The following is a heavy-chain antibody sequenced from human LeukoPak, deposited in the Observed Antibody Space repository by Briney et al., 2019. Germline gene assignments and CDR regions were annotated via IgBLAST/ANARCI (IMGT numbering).Heavy chain of an antibody. CDR2: ISSSSTTI. J-gene: IGHJ4*02. CDR3: ARDSVTIFGVAEY. Sequence: GGSLRLSCAASGFTFSSYGMNWVRQAPGKGLEGVSYISSSSTTIYYADSVRGRFTISRDNAKNALYLQMNSLRAEDTAVYYCARDSVTIFGVAEYWGQGALVTVSS. V-gene: IGHV3-48*01. D-gene: IGHD3-3*01. CDR1: GFTFSSYG.